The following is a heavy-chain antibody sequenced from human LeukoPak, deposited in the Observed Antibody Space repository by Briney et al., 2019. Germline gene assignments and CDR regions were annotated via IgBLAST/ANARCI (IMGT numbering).Heavy chain of an antibody. D-gene: IGHD3-9*01. V-gene: IGHV3-15*01. CDR3: TTDLKVDYDILTGYYLNDY. J-gene: IGHJ4*02. CDR1: GFTFSNAL. CDR2: IKSKTDGGTT. Sequence: PGGSLILSCVASGFTFSNALMSWVRQAPGKGLEWVGRIKSKTDGGTTDYAAPVKGRFTISRDDSKNTLYLQMNSLKTEDTAVYYCTTDLKVDYDILTGYYLNDYWGQGTLVTVSS.